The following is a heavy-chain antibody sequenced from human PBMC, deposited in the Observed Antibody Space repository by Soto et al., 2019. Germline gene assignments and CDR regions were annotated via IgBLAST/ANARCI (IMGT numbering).Heavy chain of an antibody. CDR1: GFIFSNHW. CDR3: ARGHYGLDV. CDR2: IKSEGSEK. J-gene: IGHJ6*02. Sequence: EVQLVESGGQLVQPGGSLRLSCAASGFIFSNHWTSWVRQAPGKGLQWVAHIKSEGSEKYYVDSVKGRFTISRDNAKNSVYLQMTSLRAEDTAVYYCARGHYGLDVWGQGTTVAVSS. V-gene: IGHV3-7*01.